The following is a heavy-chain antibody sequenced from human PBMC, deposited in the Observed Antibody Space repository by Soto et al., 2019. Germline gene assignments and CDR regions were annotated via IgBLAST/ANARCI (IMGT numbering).Heavy chain of an antibody. CDR1: GGSISSGGYS. CDR2: IYHSGSI. Sequence: SETLSLTCAVSGGSISSGGYSWSWIRQPPGKGLEWIGYIYHSGSIYYNPSLKSRVTISVDRSKNQFSLKLSSVTAADTALYYCARHVRAAAGIGGWFDPWGQGTLVTVSS. CDR3: ARHVRAAAGIGGWFDP. J-gene: IGHJ5*02. V-gene: IGHV4-30-2*01. D-gene: IGHD6-13*01.